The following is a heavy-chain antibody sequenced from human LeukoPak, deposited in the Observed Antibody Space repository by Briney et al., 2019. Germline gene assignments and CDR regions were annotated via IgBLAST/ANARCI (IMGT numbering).Heavy chain of an antibody. CDR1: GFTFSSYA. D-gene: IGHD6-13*01. V-gene: IGHV3-23*01. Sequence: HPGGSLRLSCAASGFTFSSYAMSWVRQAPGKGLGWVSAISGSGGSTYYADSVKGRFTTSRDNSKNTLYLQMNSLRAEDTAVYYCAKGSSLFDYWGQGTLVTVSS. CDR3: AKGSSLFDY. CDR2: ISGSGGST. J-gene: IGHJ4*02.